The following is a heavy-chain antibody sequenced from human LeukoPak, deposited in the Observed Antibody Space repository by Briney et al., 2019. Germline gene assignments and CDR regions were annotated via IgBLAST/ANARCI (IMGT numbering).Heavy chain of an antibody. V-gene: IGHV3-48*03. CDR1: GFTFRSFE. D-gene: IGHD4-23*01. CDR3: ARVYGGNPDY. J-gene: IGHJ4*02. CDR2: ISSSGKTI. Sequence: PGGSLRLSCAASGFTFRSFEMNWVRQAPGKGLEWVSYISSSGKTIYYADSVKGRFIISRDNAKNSLYLQMNSLRVEDTAVYYCARVYGGNPDYWGQRTLVTVSS.